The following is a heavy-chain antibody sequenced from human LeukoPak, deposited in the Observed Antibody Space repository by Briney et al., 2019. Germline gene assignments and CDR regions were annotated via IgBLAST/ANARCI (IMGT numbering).Heavy chain of an antibody. CDR3: ARGRVTPSTLYVWGTRADYYYMDV. CDR1: GGSFSGYY. V-gene: IGHV4-34*01. Sequence: PSETLSLTCAVYGGSFSGYYWSWIRQPPGKGLEWIGEINHSGSTNYNPSLKSRVTISVDTSKNQFSLKLSSVTAADTAVYYCARGRVTPSTLYVWGTRADYYYMDVWGKGTTVTVSS. CDR2: INHSGST. D-gene: IGHD3-16*01. J-gene: IGHJ6*03.